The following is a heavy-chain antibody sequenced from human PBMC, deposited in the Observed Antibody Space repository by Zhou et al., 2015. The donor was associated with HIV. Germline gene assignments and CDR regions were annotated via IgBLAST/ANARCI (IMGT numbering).Heavy chain of an antibody. Sequence: QVQLVQSGAEVKKPGASVKVSCKASGYTFTSYGISWVRQAPGQGLEWMGWISAYNGNTNYAQKLQGRVTMTTDTSTSTAYMELRSLRSDDTAVYYCAREGLYYYDSSGYYFENRYYYGMDVWGQGTTGHRLL. CDR3: AREGLYYYDSSGYYFENRYYYGMDV. CDR2: ISAYNGNT. J-gene: IGHJ6*02. CDR1: GYTFTSYG. V-gene: IGHV1-18*01. D-gene: IGHD3-22*01.